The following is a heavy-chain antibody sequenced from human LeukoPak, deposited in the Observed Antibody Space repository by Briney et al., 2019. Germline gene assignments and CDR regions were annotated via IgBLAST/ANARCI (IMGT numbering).Heavy chain of an antibody. J-gene: IGHJ6*02. V-gene: IGHV3-74*01. CDR2: INNDGSSA. CDR3: ARRGTGHGMDV. CDR1: GFTFNNYW. D-gene: IGHD1-1*01. Sequence: GGSLRLSCAASGFTFNNYWIHWVRQVPGKGLVWVSRINNDGSSASYVDSVKGRFTISRDSAKNTLFLQMNSLRAEDTAVYYCARRGTGHGMDVWGQGTTVIVSS.